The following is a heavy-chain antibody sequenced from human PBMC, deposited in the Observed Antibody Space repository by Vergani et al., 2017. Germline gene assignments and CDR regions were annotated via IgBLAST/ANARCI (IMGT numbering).Heavy chain of an antibody. CDR2: ISNSGNTI. CDR3: ARDHRDYNNYPGTFDI. Sequence: HVQLVESGGGLVKPGGSLRLSCAASGFSFSDHYMTWIRQAPGKGLEWVSYISNSGNTIEYADSVKCRFSISRDNAKSSLFLQMDSLRDEDTAVYYCARDHRDYNNYPGTFDIWGQGSMVTVSS. J-gene: IGHJ3*02. CDR1: GFSFSDHY. D-gene: IGHD5-24*01. V-gene: IGHV3-11*01.